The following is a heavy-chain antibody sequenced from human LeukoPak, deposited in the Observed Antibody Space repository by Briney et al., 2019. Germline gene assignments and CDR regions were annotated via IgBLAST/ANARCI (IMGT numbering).Heavy chain of an antibody. Sequence: SETLSLTCTVSGGSISDYYWSWIRQSPGKGLEWIGSIYYSGSTYYNPSLKSRVTISVDTSKNQFSLKLSSVTAADTAVYYCARHTSTYQFDYWGQGTLVTVSS. V-gene: IGHV4-59*05. D-gene: IGHD2-2*01. J-gene: IGHJ4*02. CDR3: ARHTSTYQFDY. CDR1: GGSISDYY. CDR2: IYYSGST.